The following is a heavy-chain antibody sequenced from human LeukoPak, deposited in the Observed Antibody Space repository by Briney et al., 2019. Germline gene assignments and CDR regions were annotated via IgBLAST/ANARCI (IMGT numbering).Heavy chain of an antibody. CDR3: ATAGLGSSGYYQYYFDY. D-gene: IGHD3-22*01. CDR2: FDPEDGET. V-gene: IGHV1-24*01. CDR1: GYTLTELS. Sequence: ASVKVSCKVSGYTLTELSMHWVRQAPGKGLEWMGGFDPEDGETIYAQKFQGRVTMTEDTSTDTAYMELSSLRSEDTAVYYCATAGLGSSGYYQYYFDYWGQGTLVTVSS. J-gene: IGHJ4*02.